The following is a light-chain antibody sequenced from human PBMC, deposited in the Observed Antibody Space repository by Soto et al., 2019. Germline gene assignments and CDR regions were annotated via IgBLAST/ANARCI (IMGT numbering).Light chain of an antibody. CDR3: QQYNDYIT. CDR2: AAS. V-gene: IGKV1-5*01. CDR1: QSISNW. J-gene: IGKJ5*01. Sequence: DIKMTQSPSTVSASVGDRVTITCRASQSISNWLAWYQQKPGKAPKLLIYAASTLENGVPTRFSGTGSETEFTLTVSSLQPDDSATYYCQQYNDYITFGQGTRLEI.